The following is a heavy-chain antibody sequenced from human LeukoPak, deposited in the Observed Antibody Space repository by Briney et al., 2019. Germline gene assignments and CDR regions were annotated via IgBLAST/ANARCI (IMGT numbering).Heavy chain of an antibody. Sequence: SETLSLTCSVSGGSISGSNYYWSWIRQPPGKGLEWIGSIYYSGTTYYNPSLKSRVTISVDTSKNEFSLKLTSVTAADTAVYYCARRTVYMGYDWGQGTLVTVSS. J-gene: IGHJ4*02. CDR2: IYYSGTT. V-gene: IGHV4-39*01. CDR1: GGSISGSNYY. CDR3: ARRTVYMGYD. D-gene: IGHD5-12*01.